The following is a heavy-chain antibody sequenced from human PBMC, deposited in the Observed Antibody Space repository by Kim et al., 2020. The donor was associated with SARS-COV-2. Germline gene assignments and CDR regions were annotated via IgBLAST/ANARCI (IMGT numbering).Heavy chain of an antibody. CDR2: INHSGST. V-gene: IGHV4-34*01. D-gene: IGHD3-10*01. CDR3: ARGVYYGSGSYSSGGVWFDP. J-gene: IGHJ5*02. CDR1: GGSFSGYY. Sequence: SETLSLTCAVYGGSFSGYYWSWIRQPPGKGLEWIGEINHSGSTNYNPSLKSRVTISVDTSKNQFSLKLSSVTAADTAVYYCARGVYYGSGSYSSGGVWFDPWGQGTLVTVSS.